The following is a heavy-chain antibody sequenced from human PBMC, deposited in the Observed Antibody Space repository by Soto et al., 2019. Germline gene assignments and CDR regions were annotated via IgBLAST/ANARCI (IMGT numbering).Heavy chain of an antibody. D-gene: IGHD4-17*01. J-gene: IGHJ6*02. CDR1: GYTFTSYY. CDR2: INPSGGST. Sequence: ASVKVSCKASGYTFTSYYMHWVRQAPGQGLEWMGIINPSGGSTSYAQKFQGRVTMTRDTSTSTVYMELSSLRSEDTAVYYCARDMATTVTTLSYTMDVWAQGTTVTVSS. CDR3: ARDMATTVTTLSYTMDV. V-gene: IGHV1-46*01.